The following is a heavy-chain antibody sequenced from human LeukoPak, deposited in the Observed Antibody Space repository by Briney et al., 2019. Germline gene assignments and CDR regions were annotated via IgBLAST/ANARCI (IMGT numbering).Heavy chain of an antibody. CDR2: IYHSGST. CDR1: GGSISSSNW. D-gene: IGHD3-22*01. Sequence: PSETLSLTCAVSGGSISSSNWWSWVRQPPGKGLEWIGEIYHSGSTNYNPSLKSRVTISVDKSKNQFSLKLSSVTAADTAVYYCAREVFGDYDSSGYYYDYWGQGTLVTVSS. CDR3: AREVFGDYDSSGYYYDY. V-gene: IGHV4-4*02. J-gene: IGHJ4*02.